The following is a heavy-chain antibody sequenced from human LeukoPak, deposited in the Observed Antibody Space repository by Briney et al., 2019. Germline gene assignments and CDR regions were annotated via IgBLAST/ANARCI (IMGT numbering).Heavy chain of an antibody. D-gene: IGHD3-16*02. V-gene: IGHV3-74*01. Sequence: GGSLRLSCAASGFTFSSYWMHWVRQAPGKGLVWVSRINSDGNNTTYADSVKGRFTISRDNAKNTLYMQMNSLRAEDTAVYYCARLTFGGVIGFDYWGQGTLVTVSP. CDR2: INSDGNNT. CDR3: ARLTFGGVIGFDY. J-gene: IGHJ4*02. CDR1: GFTFSSYW.